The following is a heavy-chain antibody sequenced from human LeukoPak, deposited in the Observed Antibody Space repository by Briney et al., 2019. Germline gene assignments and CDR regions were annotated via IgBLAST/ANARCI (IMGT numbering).Heavy chain of an antibody. Sequence: ASVKVSCKASGYTFTGYYMHWVRQAPGQGLEWMGWINPKSGGTKYEQKFQDRVTMTRDTSISTVYMEVSNLRSDDTAVYYCARAQTSGGRYFDFDYWGQGTLVTVSS. J-gene: IGHJ4*02. CDR3: ARAQTSGGRYFDFDY. CDR2: INPKSGGT. D-gene: IGHD3-9*01. V-gene: IGHV1-2*02. CDR1: GYTFTGYY.